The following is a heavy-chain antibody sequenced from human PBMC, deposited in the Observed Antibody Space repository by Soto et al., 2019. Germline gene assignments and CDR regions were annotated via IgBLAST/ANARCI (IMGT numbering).Heavy chain of an antibody. CDR3: ARDNVGEELNKVNIEY. D-gene: IGHD1-26*01. CDR2: INAGNGKT. V-gene: IGHV1-3*01. J-gene: IGHJ4*02. Sequence: QVQLVQSGAEVKKPGASVKVSFKASGYTFNSYVLHWGRQAPVQRLEWMGWINAGNGKTKYSQKLQGRLTFARDTSASTAYMELSSLRSEDTAVHYCARDNVGEELNKVNIEYSGQGTLVTVYS. CDR1: GYTFNSYV.